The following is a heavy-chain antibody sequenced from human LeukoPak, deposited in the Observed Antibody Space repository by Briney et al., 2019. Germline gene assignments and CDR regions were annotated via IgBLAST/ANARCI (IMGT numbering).Heavy chain of an antibody. CDR3: AKDYVLLCGGDCYLFDY. CDR1: GFTFSSYG. CDR2: ISYDGSNK. J-gene: IGHJ4*02. D-gene: IGHD2-21*02. V-gene: IGHV3-30*18. Sequence: GESLRLSCAASGFTFSSYGMHWVRQAPGKGLEWVAVISYDGSNKYYADSVKGRFTISRDNSKNTLYLQMNSLRAEDTAVYYCAKDYVLLCGGDCYLFDYWGQGTLVTVSS.